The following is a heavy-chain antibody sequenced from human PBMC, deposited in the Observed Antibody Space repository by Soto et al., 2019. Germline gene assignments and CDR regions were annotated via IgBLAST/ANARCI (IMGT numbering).Heavy chain of an antibody. V-gene: IGHV4-59*01. CDR1: GGSISSYY. D-gene: IGHD6-13*01. CDR3: ARTGIAAAGRDFDY. Sequence: SETLSLTCTVSGGSISSYYWIWIRQPPGKGLEWIGYIYYSGSTNYNPSLKSRVTISVDTSKNQFSLKLSSVTAADTAVYYCARTGIAAAGRDFDYWGQGTLVTVSS. CDR2: IYYSGST. J-gene: IGHJ4*02.